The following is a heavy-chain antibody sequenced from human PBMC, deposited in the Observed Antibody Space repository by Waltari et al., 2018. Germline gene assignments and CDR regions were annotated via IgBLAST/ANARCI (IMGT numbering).Heavy chain of an antibody. CDR2: IYSSGTT. D-gene: IGHD2-21*01. J-gene: IGHJ4*02. Sequence: QVHLQESGPGLVKPSETLPLNCSVSGGYISNSYWSWIRQPAGKGPEWIGRIYSSGTTDDNPSLKSRVTMSVDTPKNEFSLNLASVTAADTAVYYCARGPYCGGDCYLDSWGQGTLVTVSS. CDR1: GGYISNSY. CDR3: ARGPYCGGDCYLDS. V-gene: IGHV4-4*07.